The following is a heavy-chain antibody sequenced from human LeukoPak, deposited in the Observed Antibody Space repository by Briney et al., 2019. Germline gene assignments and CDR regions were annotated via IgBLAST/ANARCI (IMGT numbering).Heavy chain of an antibody. J-gene: IGHJ4*02. V-gene: IGHV3-48*03. CDR1: GFTFSSYE. CDR2: ISSSGSTI. D-gene: IGHD4-17*01. Sequence: GGSLRLSCAASGFTFSSYEMNWVRQAPGKGLEWVSYISSSGSTIYYADSVKGRFTISRDNAKNSLYLQMNSLRAEDTAVYYCATESDYGDYYFDYWGQGTLVTVSS. CDR3: ATESDYGDYYFDY.